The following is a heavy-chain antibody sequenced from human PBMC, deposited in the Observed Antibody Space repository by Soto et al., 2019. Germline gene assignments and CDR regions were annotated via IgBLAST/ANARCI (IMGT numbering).Heavy chain of an antibody. Sequence: PSETLSLTCTVSGGSISSSSYYWGWIRQPPGKGLEWIGTFYYSGSTYYNPSLKSRVTISVDKSKNQFSLKLSSVTAADTAVYYCARGGPEQWTENPNNYYYYGMDVWGQGTTVTVSS. V-gene: IGHV4-39*07. CDR2: FYYSGST. D-gene: IGHD6-19*01. J-gene: IGHJ6*02. CDR3: ARGGPEQWTENPNNYYYYGMDV. CDR1: GGSISSSSYY.